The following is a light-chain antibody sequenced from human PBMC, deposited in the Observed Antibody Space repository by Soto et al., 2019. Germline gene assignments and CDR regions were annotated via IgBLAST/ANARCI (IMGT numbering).Light chain of an antibody. Sequence: EIVLTQSPGTLSLSPGERATLSCRASQTVNNKFLAWYQQKPGQAPRLLISGASSRATGIPDRFSGSGSGTDFTLTITRLEPEDFAVYYCQQYGNSPPTFGGGTKVEI. J-gene: IGKJ4*01. CDR2: GAS. CDR1: QTVNNKF. CDR3: QQYGNSPPT. V-gene: IGKV3-20*01.